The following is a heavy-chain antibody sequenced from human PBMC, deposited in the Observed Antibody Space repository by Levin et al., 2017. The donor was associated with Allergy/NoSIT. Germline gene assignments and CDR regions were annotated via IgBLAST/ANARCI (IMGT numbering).Heavy chain of an antibody. CDR3: ARDRGDGYSLSGNYFDY. CDR1: GFTFSSYA. Sequence: GESLKISCAASGFTFSSYAMHWVRQAPGKGLEWVAVISYDGSNKYYADSVKGRFTISRDNSKNTLYLQMNSLRAEDTAVYYCARDRGDGYSLSGNYFDYWGQGTLVTVSS. V-gene: IGHV3-30*04. J-gene: IGHJ4*02. D-gene: IGHD5-24*01. CDR2: ISYDGSNK.